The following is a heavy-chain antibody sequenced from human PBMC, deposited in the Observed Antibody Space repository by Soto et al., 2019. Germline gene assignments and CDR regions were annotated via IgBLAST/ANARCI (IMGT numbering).Heavy chain of an antibody. CDR2: ISSRGTTI. J-gene: IGHJ3*02. CDR1: GFTFSGYE. V-gene: IGHV3-48*03. D-gene: IGHD6-6*01. CDR3: ARDVSYSSSSDAFDI. Sequence: GGSLRLSCAASGFTFSGYEMNWVRQAPGKGLEWVSYISSRGTTIYYADSVKDRFTISRDNAKNSLYLQMSSLRAEDTAVYYCARDVSYSSSSDAFDIWGQGTMVTVSS.